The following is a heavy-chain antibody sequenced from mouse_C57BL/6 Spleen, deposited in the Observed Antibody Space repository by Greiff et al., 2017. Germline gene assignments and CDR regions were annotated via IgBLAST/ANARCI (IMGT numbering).Heavy chain of an antibody. Sequence: VKLQESGAELAKPGASVKLSCKASGYTFTSYWMHWVKQRPGQGLEWIGYINPSSGYPKYNQKFKDKATLTADKSSSTAYMQLSSLTYEDSAVYYCVFYYYGSSWNFDYWGQGTTLTVSS. CDR3: VFYYYGSSWNFDY. CDR2: INPSSGYP. V-gene: IGHV1-7*01. D-gene: IGHD1-1*01. J-gene: IGHJ2*01. CDR1: GYTFTSYW.